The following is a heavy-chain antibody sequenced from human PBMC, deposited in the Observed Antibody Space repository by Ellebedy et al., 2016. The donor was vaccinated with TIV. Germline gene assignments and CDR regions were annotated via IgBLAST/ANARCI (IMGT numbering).Heavy chain of an antibody. CDR3: ARSLGIIAAAGTGTFDY. Sequence: ASVKVSCXASGGTFSSYAISWVRQAPGQGLEWMGIINPSGGSTSYAQKFQGRVTMTRDTSTSTVYMELSSLRSEDTAVYYCARSLGIIAAAGTGTFDYWGQGTLVTVSS. V-gene: IGHV1-46*01. CDR2: INPSGGST. J-gene: IGHJ4*02. CDR1: GGTFSSYA. D-gene: IGHD6-13*01.